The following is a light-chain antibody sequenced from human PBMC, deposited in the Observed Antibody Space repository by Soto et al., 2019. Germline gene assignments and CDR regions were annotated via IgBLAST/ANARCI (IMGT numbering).Light chain of an antibody. CDR1: QSVNNNY. CDR3: QHYGSSLYT. Sequence: EIVLTQSPGTLSLSPGERATLSCRASQSVNNNYLAWYQQKPGQAPRLLIYDASSRATRIPDRFSGSGSGTDFTLTISRLEPEDFAVYFCQHYGSSLYTFGQGTKLEIK. J-gene: IGKJ2*01. V-gene: IGKV3-20*01. CDR2: DAS.